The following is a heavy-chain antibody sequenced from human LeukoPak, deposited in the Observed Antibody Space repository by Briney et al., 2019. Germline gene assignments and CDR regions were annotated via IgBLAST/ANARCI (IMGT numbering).Heavy chain of an antibody. Sequence: GASVKVSCKASGYTFTSYDINWVRQATGRGLEWMGWMYPNSGNTGYAQKFQGRATITRNTSISTAYMELSSLRSEDTAVYYCARAPFRYSYGYGFSYWGQGTLVTVSS. V-gene: IGHV1-8*03. D-gene: IGHD5-18*01. J-gene: IGHJ4*02. CDR3: ARAPFRYSYGYGFSY. CDR1: GYTFTSYD. CDR2: MYPNSGNT.